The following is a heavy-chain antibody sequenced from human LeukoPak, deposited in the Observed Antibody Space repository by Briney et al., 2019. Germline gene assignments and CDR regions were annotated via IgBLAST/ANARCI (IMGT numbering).Heavy chain of an antibody. J-gene: IGHJ4*02. CDR2: ISTSSIYI. CDR3: AKEGRAAGTVAGFDY. V-gene: IGHV3-21*01. CDR1: GLTFSSYT. Sequence: GGSLRLSCAASGLTFSSYTMYWVRQAPGKGLEGVSSISTSSIYIYYSDSVKGRFTISRDNARNSLYLQMNSLRAEDTAVYYCAKEGRAAGTVAGFDYWGQGTLVTVSS. D-gene: IGHD6-13*01.